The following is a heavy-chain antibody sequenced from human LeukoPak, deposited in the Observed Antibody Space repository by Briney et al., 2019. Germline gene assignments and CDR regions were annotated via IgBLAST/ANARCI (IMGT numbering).Heavy chain of an antibody. V-gene: IGHV4-59*08. Sequence: SETLSLTCTVSGGSISSYYWSWIRQPPGKGLEWIGYIYYSGSTNHNPSLKSRVTISVDTSKNQFSLKLSSVTAADTAVYYCARAFNRRTYLGLDLWGQGTLVTVSS. CDR2: IYYSGST. CDR1: GGSISSYY. J-gene: IGHJ5*02. D-gene: IGHD1-26*01. CDR3: ARAFNRRTYLGLDL.